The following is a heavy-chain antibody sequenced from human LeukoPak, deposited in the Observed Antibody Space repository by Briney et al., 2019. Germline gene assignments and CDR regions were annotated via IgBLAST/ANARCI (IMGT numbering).Heavy chain of an antibody. Sequence: GESLKISCKGSGYSFTSYWIGWVRQMPGKGLEWMGIIYPGGSDTRYSPSFQGQVTISADKSISTAYLQWSSLKASDTAMYYCARHRPGGGNYESFHYWGQGTLVTVSS. CDR3: ARHRPGGGNYESFHY. V-gene: IGHV5-51*01. D-gene: IGHD1-26*01. CDR1: GYSFTSYW. J-gene: IGHJ4*02. CDR2: IYPGGSDT.